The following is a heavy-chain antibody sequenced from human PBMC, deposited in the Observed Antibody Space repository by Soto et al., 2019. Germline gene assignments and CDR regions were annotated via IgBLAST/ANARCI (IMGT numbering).Heavy chain of an antibody. CDR2: IRSKANNYAT. J-gene: IGHJ3*02. Sequence: GGSLRLSCAASGFTFCGSAMHWVRQASGKGLEWVGRIRSKANNYATAYTASVKGRFTISRDDSKNTVYLQMNSLRAEDTAVYYCAKDAGAYYYDSSGYFSDAFDIWGQGTMVTVSS. CDR1: GFTFCGSA. V-gene: IGHV3-73*01. CDR3: AKDAGAYYYDSSGYFSDAFDI. D-gene: IGHD3-22*01.